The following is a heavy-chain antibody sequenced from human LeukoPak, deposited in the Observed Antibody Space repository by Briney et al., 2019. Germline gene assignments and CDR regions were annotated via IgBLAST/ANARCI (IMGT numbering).Heavy chain of an antibody. J-gene: IGHJ4*02. Sequence: GASVKVSCKASGYTFTSYAMHWVRQAPGQRLEWMGWINAGNGNATYTQKFQDRVTFTRDTSASTAYMDLSSLRSEDTAVYYCARVSSGWHGYLDYWGQGTPGTVSS. CDR2: INAGNGNA. CDR3: ARVSSGWHGYLDY. CDR1: GYTFTSYA. V-gene: IGHV1-3*01. D-gene: IGHD6-25*01.